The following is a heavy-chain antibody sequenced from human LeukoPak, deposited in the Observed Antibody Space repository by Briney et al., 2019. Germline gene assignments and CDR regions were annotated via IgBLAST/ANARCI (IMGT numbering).Heavy chain of an antibody. D-gene: IGHD3-16*01. CDR1: GSIFTNYW. V-gene: IGHV5-51*01. CDR3: ARLLDNYDY. CDR2: IHPSDSDT. Sequence: PGASLQISCEGSGSIFTNYWIGWVRQLPGKGLEWMGIIHPSDSDTRYSPSFEGQVTISADRFTSTAYLQWSSLRASDTAMYYCARLLDNYDYWGQGTLVTVSS. J-gene: IGHJ4*02.